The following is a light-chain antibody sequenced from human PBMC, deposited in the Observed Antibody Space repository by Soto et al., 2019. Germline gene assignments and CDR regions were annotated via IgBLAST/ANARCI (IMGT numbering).Light chain of an antibody. J-gene: IGKJ1*01. CDR3: QQYNSLWT. Sequence: DIQMTQSPSTLSASVGDRVTITCRASQSISSWLAWYQQKPGKAPKLLIYKASSLESGLPSRFSGSGSGTEFTLTISRLQPDDFATYYCQQYNSLWTFGQGTKVEIK. V-gene: IGKV1-5*03. CDR1: QSISSW. CDR2: KAS.